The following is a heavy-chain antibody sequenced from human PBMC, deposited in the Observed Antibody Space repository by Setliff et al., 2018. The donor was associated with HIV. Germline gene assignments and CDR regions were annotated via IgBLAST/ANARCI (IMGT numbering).Heavy chain of an antibody. Sequence: SETLSLTCAVSGYSISSGYYWGWIRQPPGKGLEWIGSIYHSGSTYYNPSLKSRVTISVDTAKNQFSLKLSSVTAADTAVYYCARHSSAAANDAFDIWGQGTMVTVSS. CDR2: IYHSGST. CDR1: GYSISSGYY. J-gene: IGHJ3*02. V-gene: IGHV4-38-2*01. D-gene: IGHD6-13*01. CDR3: ARHSSAAANDAFDI.